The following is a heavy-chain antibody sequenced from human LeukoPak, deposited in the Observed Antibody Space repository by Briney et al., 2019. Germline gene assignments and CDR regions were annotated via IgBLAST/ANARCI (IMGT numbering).Heavy chain of an antibody. J-gene: IGHJ4*02. CDR1: GFTVRTNY. Sequence: GGSLRLSCAASGFTVRTNYKSWVRQAPGKGLEWASIIYSGGSTYYADSVKGRFTISRDNSKNTMFLQMDSLRGEDTGIYYCARVKEARHCDYWGQGTLVTVSS. CDR2: IYSGGST. CDR3: ARVKEARHCDY. D-gene: IGHD6-6*01. V-gene: IGHV3-66*01.